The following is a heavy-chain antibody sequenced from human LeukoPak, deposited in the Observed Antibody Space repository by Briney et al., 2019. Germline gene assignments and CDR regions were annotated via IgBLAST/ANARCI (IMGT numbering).Heavy chain of an antibody. J-gene: IGHJ4*02. CDR2: ITTSGGAK. CDR1: GFTFSSYS. Sequence: PGGSLRLSCAASGFTFSSYSMNWVRQAPGKGLEWISYITTSGGAKNYADSVKGRFTISRDNSKNTLYLQMNSLRAEDTAVYYCARDSSSSFDYWGQGTLVTVSS. V-gene: IGHV3-48*01. D-gene: IGHD6-13*01. CDR3: ARDSSSSFDY.